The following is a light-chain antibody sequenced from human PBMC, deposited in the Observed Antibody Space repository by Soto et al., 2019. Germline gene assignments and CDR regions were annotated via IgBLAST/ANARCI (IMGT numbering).Light chain of an antibody. CDR2: DVS. V-gene: IGKV3-11*01. J-gene: IGKJ1*01. Sequence: IVLTQSPATLALSPGNRATLSFRASQNISSYLIWYQQKPGQSPRVLIYDVSNRATGIPTRFSGSGSGTDFTLTISSLEPEDFAVYYCQQRSNWPRTFGQGTKVDIK. CDR3: QQRSNWPRT. CDR1: QNISSY.